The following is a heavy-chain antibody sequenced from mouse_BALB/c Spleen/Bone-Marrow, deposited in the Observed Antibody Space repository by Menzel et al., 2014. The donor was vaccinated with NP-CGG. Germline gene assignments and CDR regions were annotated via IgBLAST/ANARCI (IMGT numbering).Heavy chain of an antibody. V-gene: IGHV5-17*02. J-gene: IGHJ2*01. Sequence: EVQRVESGGGLVQPGGSRKLSCAASGFTFSSFGMHWVRQAPEKGLEWVAHISSGSSTIFYADTVKGRFTVSRDNPKNTLFLQMTSLRSEDTAMYYCTRGGNWDDFDYWGQGTTLTVSS. CDR2: ISSGSSTI. D-gene: IGHD4-1*01. CDR1: GFTFSSFG. CDR3: TRGGNWDDFDY.